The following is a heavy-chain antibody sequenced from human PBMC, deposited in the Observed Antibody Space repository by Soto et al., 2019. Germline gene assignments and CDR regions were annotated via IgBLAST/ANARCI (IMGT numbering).Heavy chain of an antibody. Sequence: GWSLRLSCGASGFTFSNFAMTWVRQAPGKGLEWVSGISAGGGKTYYADSVKGRFTISRDNSRDTLYLQMNTLRADDTAVYYCAKVILGGMDLWGQGTSVTVSS. V-gene: IGHV3-23*01. D-gene: IGHD7-27*01. J-gene: IGHJ6*02. CDR3: AKVILGGMDL. CDR1: GFTFSNFA. CDR2: ISAGGGKT.